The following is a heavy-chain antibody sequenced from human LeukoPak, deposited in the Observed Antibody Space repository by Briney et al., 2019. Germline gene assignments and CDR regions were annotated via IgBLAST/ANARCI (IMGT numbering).Heavy chain of an antibody. D-gene: IGHD5-18*01. CDR3: ARRGYSYGSDY. CDR1: GGSISSYY. Sequence: SETLSLTCTVSGGSISSYYWSWIRQPPGKGLEWIGEINHSGSTNYNPSLKSRVTISVDTSKNQFSLKLSSVTAADTAVYYCARRGYSYGSDYWGQGTLVTVSS. J-gene: IGHJ4*02. V-gene: IGHV4-34*01. CDR2: INHSGST.